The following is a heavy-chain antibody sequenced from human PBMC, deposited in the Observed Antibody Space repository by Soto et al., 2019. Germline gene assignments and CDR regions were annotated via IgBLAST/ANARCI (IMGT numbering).Heavy chain of an antibody. D-gene: IGHD6-13*01. CDR3: ARHHGSPGSYFGMDV. Sequence: GESLKISCKGSGYRFSSHWINWVRQMPGKGLEWMGIIYPGESDTRYSPSFQGQVTISADKSISNAYLQWRSLKASATAMYYCARHHGSPGSYFGMDVWGQGTTVTVSS. V-gene: IGHV5-51*01. J-gene: IGHJ6*02. CDR1: GYRFSSHW. CDR2: IYPGESDT.